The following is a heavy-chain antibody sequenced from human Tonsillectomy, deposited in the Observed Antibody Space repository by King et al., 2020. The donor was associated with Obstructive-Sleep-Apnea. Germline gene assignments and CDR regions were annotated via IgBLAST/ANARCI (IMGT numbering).Heavy chain of an antibody. Sequence: VQLQQWGAGLLKPSETLSLTCAVYGGSFSGYYWSCIRQPLGKGLEWIGEINHSGSTNYNPSLKSRVSISVDTSKNQFSLNLSSVTAADTAVYYCARIVRPDAWGQGTTVTVSS. J-gene: IGHJ6*02. CDR1: GGSFSGYY. CDR3: ARIVRPDA. D-gene: IGHD2-21*01. CDR2: INHSGST. V-gene: IGHV4-34*01.